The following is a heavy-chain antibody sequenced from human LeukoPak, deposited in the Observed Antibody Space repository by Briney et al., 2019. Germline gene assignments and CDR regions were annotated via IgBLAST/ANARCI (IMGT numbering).Heavy chain of an antibody. Sequence: ASVKVSCKASGYTFTGYYMHWVRQAPGQGLEWMGWINPNSGGTNYAQKFQGRVTMTRDTSISTAYMELSRLRSDDTAVYYCAREDIVVVVARMDVRGQGTTVTVSS. CDR2: INPNSGGT. J-gene: IGHJ6*02. D-gene: IGHD2-15*01. CDR3: AREDIVVVVARMDV. CDR1: GYTFTGYY. V-gene: IGHV1-2*02.